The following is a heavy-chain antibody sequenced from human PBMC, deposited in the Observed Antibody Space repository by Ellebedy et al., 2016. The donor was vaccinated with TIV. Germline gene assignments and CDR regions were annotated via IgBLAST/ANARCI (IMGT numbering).Heavy chain of an antibody. CDR3: ATDHYYDSSGPDYYYGMDV. CDR1: GGTFSSYA. J-gene: IGHJ6*02. D-gene: IGHD3-22*01. Sequence: SVKVSCXASGGTFSSYAISWVRQAPGQGFEWMGGIIPIFGTANYAQKFQGRVTITADKSTSTAYMELSSLRSEDTAVYYCATDHYYDSSGPDYYYGMDVWGQGTTVTVSS. CDR2: IIPIFGTA. V-gene: IGHV1-69*06.